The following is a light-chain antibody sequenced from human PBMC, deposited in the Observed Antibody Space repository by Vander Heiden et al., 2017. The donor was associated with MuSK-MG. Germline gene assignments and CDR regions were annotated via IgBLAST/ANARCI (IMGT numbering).Light chain of an antibody. J-gene: IGKJ5*01. CDR1: QSVPKGY. CDR3: QQYVSSVT. V-gene: IGKV3-20*01. CDR2: TAS. Sequence: IVLTQSPGTLSVSPGEAVTLTCRASQSVPKGYVAWYQQKLGQAPRLLISTASSRATGVPDRFSGSGSGTDFTLTISRLEPEDIAVYYCQQYVSSVTFGQGTRLEVK.